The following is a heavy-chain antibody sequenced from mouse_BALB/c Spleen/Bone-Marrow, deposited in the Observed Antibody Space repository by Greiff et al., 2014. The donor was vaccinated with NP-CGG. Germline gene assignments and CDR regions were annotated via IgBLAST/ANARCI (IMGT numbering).Heavy chain of an antibody. Sequence: EVMLVESGGGLVQPGGSRKLSCAASGFTFSSFGMHWVRQAPEKGLEWVAYISSGSSTIYYADTVKGRFTTSRDNPKNTLFLQMTSLRSEDTAMYYCARRYYGSSFSYFDYWGQGTTLTVSS. CDR2: ISSGSSTI. D-gene: IGHD1-1*01. V-gene: IGHV5-17*02. CDR1: GFTFSSFG. CDR3: ARRYYGSSFSYFDY. J-gene: IGHJ2*01.